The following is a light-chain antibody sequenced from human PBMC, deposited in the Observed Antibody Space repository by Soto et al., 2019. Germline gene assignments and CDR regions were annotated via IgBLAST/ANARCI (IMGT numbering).Light chain of an antibody. Sequence: EIVLKQSPGTLSLSPGERSTLSCRASQSVNNYLAWYQQKPGQAPRLLIYDASNRATGIPPRFSGSGSGTDFTLTISSLEPEDSAVYYCQQRGTWPWLTFGGGTRVEI. V-gene: IGKV3-11*01. J-gene: IGKJ4*01. CDR2: DAS. CDR3: QQRGTWPWLT. CDR1: QSVNNY.